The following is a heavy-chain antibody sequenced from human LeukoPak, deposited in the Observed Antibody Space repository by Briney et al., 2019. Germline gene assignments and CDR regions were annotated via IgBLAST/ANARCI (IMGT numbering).Heavy chain of an antibody. Sequence: SETLSLTCTVSGGSINSITNYWGWIRQPPGKGLEWIGSIYYSGSTNYNPSLKSRVTISVDTSKNQFSLKLSSVTAADTAVYYCARGHLWVVNSYYYYMDVWGKGTTVTVSS. D-gene: IGHD4-23*01. CDR2: IYYSGST. CDR3: ARGHLWVVNSYYYYMDV. CDR1: GGSINSITNY. J-gene: IGHJ6*03. V-gene: IGHV4-39*07.